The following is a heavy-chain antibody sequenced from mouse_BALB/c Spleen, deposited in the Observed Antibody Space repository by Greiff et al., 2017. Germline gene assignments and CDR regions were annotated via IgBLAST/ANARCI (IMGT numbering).Heavy chain of an antibody. J-gene: IGHJ4*01. Sequence: VQLQQSGAELVRPGVSVKISCKGSGYTFTDYAMHWVKQSHAKSLEWIGVISTYYGDASYNQKFKGKATMTVDKSSSTAYMELARLTSEDSAIYYCARLFYAMDYWGQGTSVTVSS. CDR3: ARLFYAMDY. CDR2: ISTYYGDA. V-gene: IGHV1S137*01. CDR1: GYTFTDYA.